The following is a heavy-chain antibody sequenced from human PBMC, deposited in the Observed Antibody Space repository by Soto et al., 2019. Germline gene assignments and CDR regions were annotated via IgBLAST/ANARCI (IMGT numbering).Heavy chain of an antibody. CDR2: INHSGST. CDR1: VCSFSVYY. Sequence: SSTXSLTCSVYVCSFSVYYCILIRHPPGKGLEFIGEINHSGSTNYNPSLKSRVTISVDTSKNQFSLKLSSVTAADTAVYYCARSKKFYDILNGYYDVNWLETWGQGTLV. V-gene: IGHV4-34*01. CDR3: ARSKKFYDILNGYYDVNWLET. J-gene: IGHJ5*02. D-gene: IGHD3-9*01.